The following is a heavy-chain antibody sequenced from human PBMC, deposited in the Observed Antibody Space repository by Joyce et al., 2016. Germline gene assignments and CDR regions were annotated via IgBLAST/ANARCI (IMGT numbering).Heavy chain of an antibody. CDR3: AKDRETSAVLDF. CDR1: GFTFRSYG. J-gene: IGHJ4*02. V-gene: IGHV3-30*18. Sequence: QAQLVESGGGVVQPGRSLRLSCAVSGFTFRSYGMHWVRQAPGKGLEWVAVISNDGKNKNDAESVKGRFTVSRDNSKKILSLQMNSLRPEDTAVYYCAKDRETSAVLDFWGQGTPVTVSS. CDR2: ISNDGKNK. D-gene: IGHD6-25*01.